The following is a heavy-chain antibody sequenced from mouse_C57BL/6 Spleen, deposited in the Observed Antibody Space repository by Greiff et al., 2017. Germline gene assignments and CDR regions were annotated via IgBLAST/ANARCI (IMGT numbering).Heavy chain of an antibody. CDR2: IYWDDDK. J-gene: IGHJ2*01. CDR1: GFSLSTSGMG. Sequence: QVTLKVSGPGILQSSPTLSLTCTFSGFSLSTSGMGVIWIRQPSGKGLEWLAHIYWDDDKRYNPSLKSQLTTSKDTSRNQVFLTITSVDTADTATCYCARGADGYPNFDYWGQGTTLTVSS. V-gene: IGHV8-12*01. D-gene: IGHD2-3*01. CDR3: ARGADGYPNFDY.